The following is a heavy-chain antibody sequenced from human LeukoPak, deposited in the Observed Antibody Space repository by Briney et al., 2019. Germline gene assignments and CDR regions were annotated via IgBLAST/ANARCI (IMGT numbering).Heavy chain of an antibody. CDR3: ARSGFYYMDV. V-gene: IGHV3-20*03. CDR1: GFTFDDYG. Sequence: GGSLRLSFAASGFTFDDYGMSWVRPAPGKGLEWVSGINWNGGSTGYADSVKGRFTISRDNAKNSLYLQMNSLRAEDTALYYCARSGFYYMDVWGKGTTVTVSS. CDR2: INWNGGST. J-gene: IGHJ6*03. D-gene: IGHD6-25*01.